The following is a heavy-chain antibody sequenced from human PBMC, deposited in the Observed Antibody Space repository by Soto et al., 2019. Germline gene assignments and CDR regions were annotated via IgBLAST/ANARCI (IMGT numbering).Heavy chain of an antibody. Sequence: SETLSLTCAVYGGSFSGYYWSWIRQPPGKGLEWIGEINHSGSTNYNPSLKSRVTISVDTSKNQFSLKLSSVTAADTAVYYCARYLREGSDYWGQGTLVTVSS. CDR3: ARYLREGSDY. V-gene: IGHV4-34*01. CDR2: INHSGST. J-gene: IGHJ4*02. CDR1: GGSFSGYY. D-gene: IGHD3-10*01.